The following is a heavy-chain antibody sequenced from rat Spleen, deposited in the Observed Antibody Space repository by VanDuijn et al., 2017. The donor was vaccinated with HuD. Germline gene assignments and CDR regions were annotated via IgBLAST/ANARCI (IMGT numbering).Heavy chain of an antibody. CDR2: ISTGGGNT. V-gene: IGHV5-25*01. CDR3: ARRHYSGNWFAY. CDR1: GFTFSNFY. J-gene: IGHJ3*01. Sequence: EVQLVESGEGLVQPGGSMHLSCAASGFTFSNFYMAWVRQAPTKGLEWVASISTGGGNTYYRDSVKGRFTISRDNAKSTLYLQMDSLRSEDTATYYCARRHYSGNWFAYWGQGTLVTVSS. D-gene: IGHD1-1*01.